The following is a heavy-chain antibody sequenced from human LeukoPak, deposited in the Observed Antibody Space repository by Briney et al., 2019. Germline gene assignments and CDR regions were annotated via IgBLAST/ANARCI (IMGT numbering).Heavy chain of an antibody. CDR3: TRDKRSDGDYYYFDY. D-gene: IGHD4-17*01. CDR1: GFTFGDDA. J-gene: IGHJ4*02. Sequence: GRSLRLSCAPSGFTFGDDALSWVRQAPGKGLEWVGFIRSKAYGGTADYAASVKGRFTISRDDSKSIAYLQMNSLKTEDTAVYYCTRDKRSDGDYYYFDYWGQGTLVTVSS. V-gene: IGHV3-49*04. CDR2: IRSKAYGGTA.